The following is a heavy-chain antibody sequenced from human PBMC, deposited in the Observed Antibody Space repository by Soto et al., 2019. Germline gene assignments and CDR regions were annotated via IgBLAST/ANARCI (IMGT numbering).Heavy chain of an antibody. CDR3: TRGPRPISTGTGAY. J-gene: IGHJ4*02. V-gene: IGHV3-74*01. CDR2: INSDGSIT. D-gene: IGHD3-10*01. CDR1: GFTFSSYW. Sequence: PGGSLRLSCAASGFTFSSYWMHWVRQVPEKGLVWVSRINSDGSITNYADAVKGRFTISRDNVNDTLYLQMNNLRAEDSGLYYCTRGPRPISTGTGAYWGQGTQVTVSS.